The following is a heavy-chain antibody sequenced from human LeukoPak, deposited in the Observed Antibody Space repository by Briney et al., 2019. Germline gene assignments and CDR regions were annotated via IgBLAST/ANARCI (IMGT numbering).Heavy chain of an antibody. D-gene: IGHD3-16*02. CDR1: GGTFSSYA. J-gene: IGHJ4*02. V-gene: IGHV1-69*01. CDR3: ARENYDYVWGSYRSLYYFDY. Sequence: SVRVSCKASGGTFSSYAISWVRQAPGQGLEWMGGIIPIFGTANYAQKFQGRVTITADESTSTAYMELSSLRSEDTAVYYCARENYDYVWGSYRSLYYFDYWGQGTLVTVSS. CDR2: IIPIFGTA.